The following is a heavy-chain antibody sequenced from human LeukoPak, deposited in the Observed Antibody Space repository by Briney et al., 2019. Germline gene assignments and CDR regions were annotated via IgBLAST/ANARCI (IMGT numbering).Heavy chain of an antibody. J-gene: IGHJ5*02. Sequence: SVKVSCKASGGTFSSYAISWVRQAPGQGLEWMGGIIPILGTANYAQKFQGRVTITADESTSTAYMELSSLRSDDTAVYYCARVSDYDFWSGDNWFDPWGQGTLVTVSS. V-gene: IGHV1-69*13. CDR3: ARVSDYDFWSGDNWFDP. CDR2: IIPILGTA. CDR1: GGTFSSYA. D-gene: IGHD3-3*01.